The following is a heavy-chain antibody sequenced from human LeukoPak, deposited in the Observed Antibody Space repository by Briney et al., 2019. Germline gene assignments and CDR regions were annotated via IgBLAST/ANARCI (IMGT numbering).Heavy chain of an antibody. J-gene: IGHJ4*02. CDR3: AKGLGYSYGPLFDY. CDR2: ISNSDSST. Sequence: GGSLRLSCTASAFTFSNYAMSWVRQAPGKGLEWVSTISNSDSSTYYADSVKGRFTFSRDNSKNTLYLQMNSLRAEDTAVYYSAKGLGYSYGPLFDYWGQGTLVTVSS. CDR1: AFTFSNYA. D-gene: IGHD5-18*01. V-gene: IGHV3-23*01.